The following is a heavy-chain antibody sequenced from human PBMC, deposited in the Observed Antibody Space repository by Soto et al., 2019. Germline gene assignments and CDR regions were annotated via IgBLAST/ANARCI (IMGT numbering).Heavy chain of an antibody. V-gene: IGHV3-74*01. CDR1: GFTFSRYW. CDR3: ATRGSEYTYGYLF. Sequence: EVQLVESGGGLVQPGGSLRLSCVASGFTFSRYWMHWVRQPPGKGLVWVSRISTDGSSTDYADSVKGRFTVSRDNAKNTLFLQMDSLRAEDTAIYYCATRGSEYTYGYLFWGQGTLVTVSS. D-gene: IGHD5-18*01. CDR2: ISTDGSST. J-gene: IGHJ4*02.